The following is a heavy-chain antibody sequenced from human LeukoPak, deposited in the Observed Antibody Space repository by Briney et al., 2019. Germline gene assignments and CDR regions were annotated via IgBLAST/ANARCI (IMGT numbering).Heavy chain of an antibody. CDR1: GYTFTSYG. CDR2: ISAYNGTT. CDR3: ARDSGYYGSGTMRSFDY. J-gene: IGHJ4*02. D-gene: IGHD3-10*01. Sequence: ASVKVSCKASGYTFTSYGISWVRQAPGQGLEWMGWISAYNGTTNYAQKLQGRVTMTTDTSTSTAYMELRSLRSDDTAVYDCARDSGYYGSGTMRSFDYWGQGTLVTVSS. V-gene: IGHV1-18*01.